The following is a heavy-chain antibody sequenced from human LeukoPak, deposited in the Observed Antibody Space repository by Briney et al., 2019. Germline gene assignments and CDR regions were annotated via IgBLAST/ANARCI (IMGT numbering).Heavy chain of an antibody. CDR1: GGTFSSYA. D-gene: IGHD5-18*01. V-gene: IGHV1-69*13. J-gene: IGHJ4*02. Sequence: VASVKVSCKASGGTFSSYAISWVRQAPGQGLEWMGGIIPIFGTANYAQKFQGRVTITADESTSTAYMELSSLRSEDTAVYYCASREGAIYSYGYRLPNYWGQGTLVTVSS. CDR2: IIPIFGTA. CDR3: ASREGAIYSYGYRLPNY.